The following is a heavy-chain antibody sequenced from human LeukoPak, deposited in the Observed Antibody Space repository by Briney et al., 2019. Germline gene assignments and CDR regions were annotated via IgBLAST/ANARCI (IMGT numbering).Heavy chain of an antibody. CDR3: TRVEETATTAAIIRKYSYYYYYMDV. CDR2: IKQDGSEK. Sequence: GGSLRLSCAASGFTFSTYRMSWVRQAPGKGLEWVANIKQDGSEKHYVDSVKGRFTISRDNAKNSLYLQMSSLRAEDTAVYYCTRVEETATTAAIIRKYSYYYYYMDVWGKGNTVTISS. D-gene: IGHD4-11*01. J-gene: IGHJ6*03. CDR1: GFTFSTYR. V-gene: IGHV3-7*01.